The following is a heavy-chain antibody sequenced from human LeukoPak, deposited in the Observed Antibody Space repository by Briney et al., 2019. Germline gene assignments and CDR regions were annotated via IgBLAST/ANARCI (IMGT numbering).Heavy chain of an antibody. D-gene: IGHD6-19*01. Sequence: GGSLRLSCTASGFTFSSYDMSWVRQAPGKGLEWVSSITTYSSYIHYADSVKGRFTISRDNAKNSLYLQMNSLRAEDTAVYYCARNHGSGWYYFDYWGQGTLVTVSS. V-gene: IGHV3-21*01. CDR3: ARNHGSGWYYFDY. J-gene: IGHJ4*02. CDR1: GFTFSSYD. CDR2: ITTYSSYI.